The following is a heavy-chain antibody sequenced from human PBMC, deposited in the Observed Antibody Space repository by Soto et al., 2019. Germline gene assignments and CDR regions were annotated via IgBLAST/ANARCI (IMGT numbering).Heavy chain of an antibody. CDR3: ASLGIAAAGTRYFQH. Sequence: QVQLQESGPGLVKPSQTLSLTCTVSGGSISSGGYYWSWIRQHPGKGLEWIGYIYYSGSTYYNPSLKSRVTISVDTSKNHFSLKLSSVAAPDTAVYYCASLGIAAAGTRYFQHRGQGTLVTVSS. CDR2: IYYSGST. J-gene: IGHJ1*01. V-gene: IGHV4-31*03. CDR1: GGSISSGGYY. D-gene: IGHD6-13*01.